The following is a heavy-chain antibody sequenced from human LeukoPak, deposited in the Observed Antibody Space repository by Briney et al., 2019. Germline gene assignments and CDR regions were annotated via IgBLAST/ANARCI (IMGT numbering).Heavy chain of an antibody. Sequence: ASVKVSCKASGYTFTGYYMHWVRQAPGQGLEWMGWINPNSGGTNYAQKFQGRVTMTRDTSISTAYMELSRLRSDDTAVYYCAREDQIAAGASVFDYWGQGTLVTVSS. V-gene: IGHV1-2*02. CDR2: INPNSGGT. D-gene: IGHD6-13*01. CDR1: GYTFTGYY. CDR3: AREDQIAAGASVFDY. J-gene: IGHJ4*02.